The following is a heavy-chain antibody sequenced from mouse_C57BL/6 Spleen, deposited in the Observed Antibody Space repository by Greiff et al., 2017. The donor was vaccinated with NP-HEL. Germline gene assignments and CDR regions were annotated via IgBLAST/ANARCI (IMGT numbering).Heavy chain of an antibody. CDR3: AREGPARGDD. CDR2: IDPSDSYT. V-gene: IGHV1-59*01. Sequence: QVQLQQPGAELVRPGTSVKLSCKASGYTFTSYWMHWVKQRPGQGLEWIGVIDPSDSYTNYNHKFKGKATLTVDTSSSTAYMQLSSLTSEDSAVYYCAREGPARGDDWGQGTTLTVAS. J-gene: IGHJ2*01. CDR1: GYTFTSYW.